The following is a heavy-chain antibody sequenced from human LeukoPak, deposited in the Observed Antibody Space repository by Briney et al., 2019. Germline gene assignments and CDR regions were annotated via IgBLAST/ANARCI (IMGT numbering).Heavy chain of an antibody. J-gene: IGHJ6*02. Sequence: ASVKVSCEASGYTFTSYGISWVRQAPGQGLEWMGWISAYNGNTNYAQKLQGRVTMTTDTSTSTAYMELRSLRSDDTAVYYCARDPASSVVGALYGMDVWGQGTTVTVSS. D-gene: IGHD1-26*01. CDR3: ARDPASSVVGALYGMDV. V-gene: IGHV1-18*01. CDR2: ISAYNGNT. CDR1: GYTFTSYG.